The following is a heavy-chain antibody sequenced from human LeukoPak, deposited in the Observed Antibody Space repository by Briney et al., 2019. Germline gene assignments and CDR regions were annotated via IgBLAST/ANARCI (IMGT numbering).Heavy chain of an antibody. V-gene: IGHV3-23*01. J-gene: IGHJ4*02. Sequence: GGALRLSCAASGFIFSSQFMSWVRQAPGKGLEWVSAVSGGGGSTYYAASVKGRFTISRDNSKNTLYLQMSSLRAEDTAVYYCGKHPCSGWFHYFDYWCQGILVTVSS. CDR3: GKHPCSGWFHYFDY. D-gene: IGHD6-19*01. CDR2: VSGGGGST. CDR1: GFIFSSQF.